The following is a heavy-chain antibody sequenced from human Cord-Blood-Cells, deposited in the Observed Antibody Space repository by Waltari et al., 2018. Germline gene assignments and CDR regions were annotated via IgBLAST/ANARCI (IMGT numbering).Heavy chain of an antibody. CDR2: FDPEDGET. CDR3: ATLSPIVGAFDY. D-gene: IGHD1-26*01. V-gene: IGHV1-24*01. J-gene: IGHJ4*02. Sequence: QVKLVQSGAELKKPGASVQVSCKVSGYTLTELSMHWVRQAPGKGLEWMGGFDPEDGETIYAQKFQGRVTMTEDTSTDTAYMELSSLRSEDTAVYYCATLSPIVGAFDYWGQGTLVTVSS. CDR1: GYTLTELS.